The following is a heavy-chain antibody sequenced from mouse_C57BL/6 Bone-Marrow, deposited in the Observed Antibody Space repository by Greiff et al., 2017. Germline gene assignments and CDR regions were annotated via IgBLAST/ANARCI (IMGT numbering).Heavy chain of an antibody. CDR3: ARSGYYGSGY. CDR1: GYTFTSYG. J-gene: IGHJ2*01. Sequence: VQVVESGAELARPGASVKLSCKASGYTFTSYGISWVKQRTGQGLEWIGEIYPRSGNTYYNEKFKGKATLTADKSSSTAYMELRSLTSEDSAVYFCARSGYYGSGYWGQGTTLTVSS. CDR2: IYPRSGNT. D-gene: IGHD1-1*01. V-gene: IGHV1-81*01.